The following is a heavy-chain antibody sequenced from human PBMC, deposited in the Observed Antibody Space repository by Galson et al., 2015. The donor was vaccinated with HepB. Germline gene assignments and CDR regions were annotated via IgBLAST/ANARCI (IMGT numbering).Heavy chain of an antibody. J-gene: IGHJ4*02. V-gene: IGHV3-48*02. D-gene: IGHD5-18*01. CDR2: ISSSSSTI. CDR3: ARDPPGYSYGNREGRGDY. CDR1: GFTFSSYS. Sequence: SLRLSCAASGFTFSSYSMNWVRQAPGKGLEWVSYISSSSSTIYYADSVKGRFTISRDNAKNSLYLQMNSLRDEDTAVYYCARDPPGYSYGNREGRGDYWAREPWSPSPQ.